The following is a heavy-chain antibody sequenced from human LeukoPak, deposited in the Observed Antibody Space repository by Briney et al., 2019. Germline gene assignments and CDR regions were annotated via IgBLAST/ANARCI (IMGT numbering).Heavy chain of an antibody. CDR2: IYHSGST. CDR1: GYSISSGYY. Sequence: SETLSLTCTVSGYSISSGYYWGWIRQPPGKGLEWIGSIYHSGSTYYNPSLKSRITISVDTSKNQFSLKLSSVTAADTAVYFCARAIAARRRVGWDYFDYWDQGTLVTVSS. D-gene: IGHD6-6*01. V-gene: IGHV4-38-2*02. CDR3: ARAIAARRRVGWDYFDY. J-gene: IGHJ4*02.